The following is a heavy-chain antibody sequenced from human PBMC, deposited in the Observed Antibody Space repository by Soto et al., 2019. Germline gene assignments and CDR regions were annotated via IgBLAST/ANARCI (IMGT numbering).Heavy chain of an antibody. CDR1: GYSFTSYW. V-gene: IGHV5-51*01. CDR2: IYPADSDT. D-gene: IGHD6-19*01. CDR3: ARLGSSEAGTWGIDY. J-gene: IGHJ4*02. Sequence: GESLKISCKGSGYSFTSYWIGWVRQMPGKGLEWMGIIYPADSDTRYSPYFQGQVTSSADKSISTAYLQWSSLKASDTAMYYCARLGSSEAGTWGIDYWGQGTLVTVSS.